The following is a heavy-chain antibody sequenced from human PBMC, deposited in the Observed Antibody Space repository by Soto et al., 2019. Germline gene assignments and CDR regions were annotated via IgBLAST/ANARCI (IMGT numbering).Heavy chain of an antibody. CDR3: ARIEYSGYAGVNNY. V-gene: IGHV1-69*02. D-gene: IGHD5-12*01. CDR1: GGTFSSYT. CDR2: IIPILGIA. Sequence: ASVKVSCKASGGTFSSYTISWVRQAPGQGLEWMGRIIPILGIANYAQKFQGRVTITADKSTSTAYMELSSLRSEDTAVYYCARIEYSGYAGVNNYWGQGPLVTVSS. J-gene: IGHJ4*02.